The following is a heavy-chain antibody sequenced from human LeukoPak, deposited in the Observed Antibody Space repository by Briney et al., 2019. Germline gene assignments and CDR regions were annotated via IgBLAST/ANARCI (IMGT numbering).Heavy chain of an antibody. CDR1: GITFNSYA. V-gene: IGHV3-23*01. CDR2: ISGSGNSI. D-gene: IGHD4-11*01. CDR3: AKKAYSNFAFDY. Sequence: GGSLRLSCAASGITFNSYAMSWVRQAPGKGLEWVSAISGSGNSIYYADSVKGRFTISRDNSKDTLYLQMNSLRAEDTAVYYCAKKAYSNFAFDYWGQGTLVTVSS. J-gene: IGHJ4*02.